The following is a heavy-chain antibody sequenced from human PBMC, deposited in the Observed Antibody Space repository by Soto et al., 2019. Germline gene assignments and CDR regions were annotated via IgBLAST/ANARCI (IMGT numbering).Heavy chain of an antibody. CDR2: INSRGTYI. CDR1: GFTFSSYS. J-gene: IGHJ4*02. V-gene: IGHV3-21*01. CDR3: ARGNDYGDNGDYFDD. Sequence: EVQLVESGGGLVKPGGSLRLSCAASGFTFSSYSMNWVRQAPGKGLEWVSSINSRGTYIYYTDSVRGRFTISRDNAKNSLYLQMNSLRAEDTAIYYCARGNDYGDNGDYFDDWGQGTLVTVSS. D-gene: IGHD4-17*01.